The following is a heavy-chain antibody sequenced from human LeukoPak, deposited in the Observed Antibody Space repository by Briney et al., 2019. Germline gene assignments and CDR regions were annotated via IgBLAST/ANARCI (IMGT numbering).Heavy chain of an antibody. CDR2: ISYDGSNK. CDR3: ARVGLPVDTAMASQGNYYYYYGMDV. V-gene: IGHV3-30*03. Sequence: PGGSLRLSCAASGFTFSSYGMHWVRQAPGKGLEWVAVISYDGSNKYYADSVKGRFTISRDNSKNTLYLQMNSLRAEDTAVYYCARVGLPVDTAMASQGNYYYYYGMDVWGQGTTVTVSS. CDR1: GFTFSSYG. J-gene: IGHJ6*02. D-gene: IGHD5-18*01.